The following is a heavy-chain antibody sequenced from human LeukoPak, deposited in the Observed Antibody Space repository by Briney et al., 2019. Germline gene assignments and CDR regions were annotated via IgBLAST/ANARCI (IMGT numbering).Heavy chain of an antibody. J-gene: IGHJ4*02. V-gene: IGHV1-2*02. CDR1: GYTFTGYY. CDR3: ASSKTILTGYYGFDY. Sequence: GASVTVSCKASGYTFTGYYMHWVRQAPGQGLEWMGWINPNSGGTNYAQKFQGRVTMTRDTSISTAYMELSRLRSDGTAVYYCASSKTILTGYYGFDYWGQGTLVTVSS. D-gene: IGHD3-9*01. CDR2: INPNSGGT.